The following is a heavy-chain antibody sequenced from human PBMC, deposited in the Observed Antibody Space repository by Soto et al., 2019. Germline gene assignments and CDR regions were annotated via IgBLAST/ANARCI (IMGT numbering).Heavy chain of an antibody. D-gene: IGHD2-2*01. J-gene: IGHJ6*02. CDR3: ARYWDIVVVPADSDYYYYGMDV. CDR1: GGSISSYY. CDR2: IYTSGST. V-gene: IGHV4-4*07. Sequence: SETLSLTCTVSGGSISSYYWSWIRQPPGKGLEWIGRIYTSGSTNYNPSLKSRVTMSVDTSKNQFSLKLSSVTAADTAVYYCARYWDIVVVPADSDYYYYGMDVWGQGTTVTVSS.